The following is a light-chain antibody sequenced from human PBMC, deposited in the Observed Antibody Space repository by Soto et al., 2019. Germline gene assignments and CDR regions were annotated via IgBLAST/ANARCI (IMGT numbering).Light chain of an antibody. Sequence: DTQMTQSPSTLSASVGDRVTITCRASQSLNNWLAWYQQKPGKAPKLLIHKASSLESGVPSRFSGSGSGREFTLTISSLQPDDFATYYCQQYNTFPITFGQGTRLEIK. CDR3: QQYNTFPIT. CDR1: QSLNNW. V-gene: IGKV1-5*03. J-gene: IGKJ5*01. CDR2: KAS.